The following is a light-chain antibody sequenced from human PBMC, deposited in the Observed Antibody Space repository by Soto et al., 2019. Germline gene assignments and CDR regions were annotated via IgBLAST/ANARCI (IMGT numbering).Light chain of an antibody. V-gene: IGKV1-12*01. Sequence: DIQMSQSPSSVSASVGDRVTITCRASQDFNNRLAWYQQTPGKAPKLLIYAASSLQPGVPSRFSGSGSGTDFTLTISSLQPEDFATYYCQQANRFPYSVGQGTKLEMK. CDR1: QDFNNR. CDR2: AAS. J-gene: IGKJ2*03. CDR3: QQANRFPYS.